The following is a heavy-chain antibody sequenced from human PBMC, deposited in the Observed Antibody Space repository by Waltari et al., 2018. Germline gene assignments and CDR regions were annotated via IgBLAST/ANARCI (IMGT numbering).Heavy chain of an antibody. Sequence: QVQLVQSGAEVKKPGSSVKVSCKASGGTFSSYAISWVRQAPGQGLEWMGGIIPILGTANDGQKFQGRVTITTDESTSTAYMELSSLRSEDTAVYYCASRGQQLSAFDIWGQGTMVTVSS. CDR3: ASRGQQLSAFDI. J-gene: IGHJ3*02. V-gene: IGHV1-69*05. CDR1: GGTFSSYA. D-gene: IGHD6-13*01. CDR2: IIPILGTA.